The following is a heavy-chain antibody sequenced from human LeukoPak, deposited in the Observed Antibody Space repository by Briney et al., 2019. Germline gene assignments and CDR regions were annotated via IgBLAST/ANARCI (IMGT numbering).Heavy chain of an antibody. CDR1: GGSLRSSSYY. J-gene: IGHJ4*02. D-gene: IGHD3-22*01. V-gene: IGHV4-39*01. CDR2: IYYSGST. CDR3: ARPVYDSSGYFLY. Sequence: SETLSLTCTVSGGSLRSSSYYWGWIRQPPGKGLEWLGSIYYSGSTYYNPSLRSRVTISADTSKNQFSLKLSSATAADTAVYYCARPVYDSSGYFLYWGQGTLVTVSS.